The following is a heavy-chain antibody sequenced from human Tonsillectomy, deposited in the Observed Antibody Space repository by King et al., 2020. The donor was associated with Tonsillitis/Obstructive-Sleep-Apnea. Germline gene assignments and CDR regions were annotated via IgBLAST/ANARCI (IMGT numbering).Heavy chain of an antibody. J-gene: IGHJ4*02. CDR2: IHYDGST. CDR1: GASIRTNHW. Sequence: VPLQESGPGVVKPSGTLSLTCAVSGASIRTNHWWSWVRQPPGKGLEWIGEIHYDGSTNYNPSLKSRVTISVDKSENHFSLKVSSVTAADTAIYFCASARWDYWGQGTLVTVSS. V-gene: IGHV4-4*02. D-gene: IGHD6-13*01. CDR3: ASARWDY.